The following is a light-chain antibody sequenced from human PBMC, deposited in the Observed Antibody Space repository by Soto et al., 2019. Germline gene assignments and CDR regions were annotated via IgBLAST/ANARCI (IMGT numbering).Light chain of an antibody. CDR3: LLYSSGARV. Sequence: QAVVTQEPSLTVSPGGTVTLTCGSSTGTVTSGHYPYWFQQKPGQAPRTLIYDTSDKHSWTPARFSGSLLGGKAALTLSGAQPEDEAEYYCLLYSSGARVFGGGTKVTVL. V-gene: IGLV7-46*01. CDR1: TGTVTSGHY. J-gene: IGLJ3*02. CDR2: DTS.